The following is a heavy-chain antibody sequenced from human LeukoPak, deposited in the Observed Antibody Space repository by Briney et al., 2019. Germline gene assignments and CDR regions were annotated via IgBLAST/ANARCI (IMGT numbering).Heavy chain of an antibody. CDR2: ISNNGGRT. D-gene: IGHD2/OR15-2a*01. CDR3: ARDEDTSALSEY. V-gene: IGHV3-23*01. Sequence: PGGSLRLSCAASGFTFSSYAMSWVRQAPGRGLEWVSAISNNGGRTDCADSVKGRFTISRDNSKSTLYLHMDSLRAEDTAVYYCARDEDTSALSEYWGQGTLVTVSS. CDR1: GFTFSSYA. J-gene: IGHJ4*02.